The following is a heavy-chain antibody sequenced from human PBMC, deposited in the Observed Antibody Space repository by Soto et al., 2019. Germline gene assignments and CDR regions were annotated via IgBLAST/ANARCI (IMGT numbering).Heavy chain of an antibody. CDR3: ARGIAYCGGDCFSGWFDP. J-gene: IGHJ5*02. V-gene: IGHV4-59*01. Sequence: SETLSLTCTVSGGSISSYYWSWIRQPPVKGLEWIGYIYYSGSTNYNPSLKSRVTISVDTSKNQFSLKLSSVTAADTAVYYCARGIAYCGGDCFSGWFDPWGQGTLVT. D-gene: IGHD2-21*01. CDR2: IYYSGST. CDR1: GGSISSYY.